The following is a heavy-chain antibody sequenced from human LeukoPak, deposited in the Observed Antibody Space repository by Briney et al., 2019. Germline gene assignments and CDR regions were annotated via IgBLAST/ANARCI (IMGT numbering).Heavy chain of an antibody. J-gene: IGHJ3*02. CDR2: IYYSGNT. V-gene: IGHV4-30-4*08. CDR1: GGSVSSGDYY. D-gene: IGHD6-13*01. CDR3: ARARRFAAAGTTAFDI. Sequence: SETLSLACTVSGGSVSSGDYYWNWIRQPPGKGLEWIGYIYYSGNTYYNPSLKSRLTISVDTSKNQFSLQLTSVTAADTAVYYCARARRFAAAGTTAFDIWGQGTMVTVSS.